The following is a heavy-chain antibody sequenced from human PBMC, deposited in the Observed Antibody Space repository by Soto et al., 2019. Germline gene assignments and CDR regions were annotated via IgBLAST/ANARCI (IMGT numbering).Heavy chain of an antibody. Sequence: VKVSCKASGYTFTSYGISWVRQAPGQGLEWMGWISAYNGNTNYAQKLQGRVTMTTDTSTGTAYMELRSLRSDDTAVYYCARGVDGALKGPFDPWGQGTLVTVSS. CDR3: ARGVDGALKGPFDP. CDR1: GYTFTSYG. J-gene: IGHJ5*02. V-gene: IGHV1-18*04. D-gene: IGHD2-8*01. CDR2: ISAYNGNT.